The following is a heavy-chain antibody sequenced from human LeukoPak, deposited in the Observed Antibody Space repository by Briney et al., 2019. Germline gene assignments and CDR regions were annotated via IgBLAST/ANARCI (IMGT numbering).Heavy chain of an antibody. Sequence: PGGSLRLSCAASRFTFSYYSMNWIRQAPGKGLEWISYISSSSDTIYYADSVKGRFTISIDNAKNSLYLQMSSLRAEDTAVYYCARDPPAGSLDYWGQGTLVTVSS. J-gene: IGHJ4*02. CDR3: ARDPPAGSLDY. CDR1: RFTFSYYS. V-gene: IGHV3-48*01. CDR2: ISSSSDTI. D-gene: IGHD6-25*01.